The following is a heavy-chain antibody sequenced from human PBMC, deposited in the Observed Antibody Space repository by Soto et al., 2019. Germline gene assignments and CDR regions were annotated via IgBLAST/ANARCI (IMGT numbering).Heavy chain of an antibody. CDR2: IYYIGST. D-gene: IGHD6-19*01. CDR1: GGSISSSSYY. V-gene: IGHV4-61*05. Sequence: SETLSLTCTVSGGSISSSSYYWGWIRQHPGKGLEWIGYIYYIGSTNYNPSLKSRVTISVDTSKNQFSLKLSSVTAADTAVYYCASTAHSSGWYSGGFDYWGQGTLVTVSS. CDR3: ASTAHSSGWYSGGFDY. J-gene: IGHJ4*02.